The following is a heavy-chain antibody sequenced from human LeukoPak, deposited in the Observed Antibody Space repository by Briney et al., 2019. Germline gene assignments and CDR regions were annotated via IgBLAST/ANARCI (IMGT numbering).Heavy chain of an antibody. Sequence: PGGSLRLSCAASGFTVSSNYMSWVRQAPGKGLEWVAVISNDERNKYYRDSVKGRFTISRDNSKNTVYLQMNSLRTEDTAVYYCARPSPPGDGYNPCDYWGPGALVIVSS. CDR3: ARPSPPGDGYNPCDY. J-gene: IGHJ4*02. CDR2: ISNDERNK. CDR1: GFTVSSNY. V-gene: IGHV3-30*03. D-gene: IGHD5-24*01.